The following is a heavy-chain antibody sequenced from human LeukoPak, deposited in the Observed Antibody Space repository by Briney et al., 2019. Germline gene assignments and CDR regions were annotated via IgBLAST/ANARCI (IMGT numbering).Heavy chain of an antibody. CDR3: ARHVRYCTNGVCCTDAFDI. J-gene: IGHJ3*02. D-gene: IGHD2-8*01. CDR2: IYYSGST. V-gene: IGHV4-59*08. Sequence: SETLSLTCTVSGGSISSYYWSWIRQSPGKGLEWVGYIYYSGSTNYNPSLKSRVTISVDTSKNQFSLKLSSVTAADTAVYYCARHVRYCTNGVCCTDAFDIWGQGTMVTVSS. CDR1: GGSISSYY.